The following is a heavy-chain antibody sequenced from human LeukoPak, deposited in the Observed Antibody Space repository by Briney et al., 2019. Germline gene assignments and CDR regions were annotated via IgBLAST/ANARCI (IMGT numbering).Heavy chain of an antibody. CDR1: GITLSNHG. D-gene: IGHD3-10*01. CDR2: IYEGGGKT. J-gene: IGHJ4*02. V-gene: IGHV3-23*01. Sequence: GSLRLSCAVSGITLSNHGMNWVRQAPGKGLEWVGSIYEGGGKTKYADSVKGRFTISRDNPKNTLYLQMNSLRAEDTAVYFCAKRGIVIRAVIIVGFHKEAYYFDYWGQGALVTVSS. CDR3: AKRGIVIRAVIIVGFHKEAYYFDY.